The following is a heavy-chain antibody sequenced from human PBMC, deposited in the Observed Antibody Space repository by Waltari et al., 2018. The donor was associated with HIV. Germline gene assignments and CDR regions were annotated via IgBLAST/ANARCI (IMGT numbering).Heavy chain of an antibody. V-gene: IGHV3-15*01. CDR2: NKSNSGGGTS. J-gene: IGHJ3*01. CDR3: STDVYDGSGGNAFDV. Sequence: EVQLVESGGGLVKPGGSLRLSCAVSGFDFTNAWLNRVRPAPGKGKEWSGRNKSNSGGGTSDYAAPLKARCSSSIDDSQGTLCLQMSSLMTDETGVYYCSTDVYDGSGGNAFDVWGQGTMVTVSS. CDR1: GFDFTNAW. D-gene: IGHD5-12*01.